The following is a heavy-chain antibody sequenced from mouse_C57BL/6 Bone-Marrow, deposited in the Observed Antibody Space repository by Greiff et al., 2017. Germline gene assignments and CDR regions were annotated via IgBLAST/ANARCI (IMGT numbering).Heavy chain of an antibody. V-gene: IGHV5-4*01. D-gene: IGHD3-2*01. CDR3: ARGGDDSGAWFAY. J-gene: IGHJ3*01. CDR1: GFTFSSYA. CDR2: ISDGGSYT. Sequence: EVQLVESGGGLVKPGGSLKLSCAASGFTFSSYAMSWVRQTPGKRLEWVATISDGGSYTYYPDNVKGRYTISRDNAKNNLYLQMSHLKSEDTAMYDCARGGDDSGAWFAYWGRGTRVTVTA.